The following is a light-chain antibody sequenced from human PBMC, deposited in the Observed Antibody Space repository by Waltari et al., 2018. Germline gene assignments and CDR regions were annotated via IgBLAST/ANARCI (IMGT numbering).Light chain of an antibody. CDR2: DVR. CDR3: SSYTTNTRV. V-gene: IGLV2-14*03. J-gene: IGLJ3*02. Sequence: QSALTQPASVSGSPGQSLTISCTGTSGDLVIGNRVSWYQQYPGKAPKLMIYDVRSRPSGVSDRFSGSKSGNTASLTISGLQVEDEADYYCSSYTTNTRVFGGGTKLTVL. CDR1: SGDLVIGNR.